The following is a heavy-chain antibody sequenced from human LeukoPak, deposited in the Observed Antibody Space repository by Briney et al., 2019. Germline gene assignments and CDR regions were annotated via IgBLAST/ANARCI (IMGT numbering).Heavy chain of an antibody. D-gene: IGHD3-3*01. J-gene: IGHJ4*02. CDR1: GFTVSSNY. V-gene: IGHV3-66*01. Sequence: GGSLRLSCAASGFTVSSNYMSWVRQAPGKGLEWVSVIYSGGSTYYADSVKGRFTISRDNSKNTLYLQMNSLRAEDTAVYYCAKDLGGLITIFGVVIPYYFDYWGQGTLVTVSS. CDR3: AKDLGGLITIFGVVIPYYFDY. CDR2: IYSGGST.